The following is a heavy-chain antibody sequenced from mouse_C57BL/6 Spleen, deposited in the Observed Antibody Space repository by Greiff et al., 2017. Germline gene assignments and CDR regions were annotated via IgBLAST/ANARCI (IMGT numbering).Heavy chain of an antibody. Sequence: VQLQESGAELARPGASVKLSCKASGYTFTSYGISWVKQRTGQGLEWIGEIYPRSGNTYYNEKFKGKGTLTADKSASTEYMELRSLTSEDAAVYFCARRGSFVTTTFDYWGQGTTLTVSS. CDR3: ARRGSFVTTTFDY. D-gene: IGHD1-1*01. CDR2: IYPRSGNT. V-gene: IGHV1-81*01. J-gene: IGHJ2*01. CDR1: GYTFTSYG.